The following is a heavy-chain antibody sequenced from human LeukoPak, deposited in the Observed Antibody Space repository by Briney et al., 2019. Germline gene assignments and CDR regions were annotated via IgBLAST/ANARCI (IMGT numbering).Heavy chain of an antibody. J-gene: IGHJ4*02. CDR3: AREMGLNIVATFGY. D-gene: IGHD5-12*01. Sequence: AGGSLRLSCAASGFTFSSYSMNWVRQAPGKGLEWVSSISSSSSYIYYADSVKGRFTISRDNSKNTLYLQMNSLRAEDTAVYYCAREMGLNIVATFGYWGQGTLVTVSS. CDR1: GFTFSSYS. V-gene: IGHV3-21*01. CDR2: ISSSSSYI.